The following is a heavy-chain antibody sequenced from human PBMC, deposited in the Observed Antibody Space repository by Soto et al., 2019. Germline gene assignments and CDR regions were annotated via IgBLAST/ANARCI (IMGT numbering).Heavy chain of an antibody. CDR1: GFTFSSYA. CDR3: AKANAHGGNSLLFDF. Sequence: GGSLRLSCAASGFTFSSYAMTWVRQAPGKGLEWVSGISGSGDYTYYADSVEGRFTISRDNSKNTLSLQMDSLRVEDTAVYYCAKANAHGGNSLLFDFWGQGTLVTVSS. D-gene: IGHD2-21*02. V-gene: IGHV3-23*01. J-gene: IGHJ4*02. CDR2: ISGSGDYT.